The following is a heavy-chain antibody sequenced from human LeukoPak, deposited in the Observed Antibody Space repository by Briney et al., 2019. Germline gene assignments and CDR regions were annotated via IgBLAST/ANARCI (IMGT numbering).Heavy chain of an antibody. CDR1: GFTYSSYW. Sequence: GGSLRLSCAASGFTYSSYWMHWVRQAPGRGLEWVANIRTSAASAYNTNYADSVRGRVIISRDDAKKTLYLHMNGLRDDDTAVYYCARDQRFAFDYWGQGILVTVSS. D-gene: IGHD3-16*01. J-gene: IGHJ4*02. CDR2: IRTSAASAYNT. CDR3: ARDQRFAFDY. V-gene: IGHV3-48*02.